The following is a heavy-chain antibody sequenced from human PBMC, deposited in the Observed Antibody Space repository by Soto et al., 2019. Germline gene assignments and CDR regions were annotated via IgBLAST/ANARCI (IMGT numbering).Heavy chain of an antibody. Sequence: QLQLQESGSGLVKPSQTLSLTCAVSGGSISSGDFSWNWIRQPPGKGLEYIGYIYYGGSTYYNPSLQSRVPLSVHRSRNQFSLKLNSVTAADTAVYYCARVRREYDNSGPVDYWGQGTLVTVSS. V-gene: IGHV4-30-2*01. D-gene: IGHD3-22*01. J-gene: IGHJ4*02. CDR2: IYYGGST. CDR3: ARVRREYDNSGPVDY. CDR1: GGSISSGDFS.